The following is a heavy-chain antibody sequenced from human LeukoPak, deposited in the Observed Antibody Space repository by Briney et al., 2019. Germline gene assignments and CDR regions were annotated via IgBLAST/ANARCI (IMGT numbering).Heavy chain of an antibody. D-gene: IGHD4-11*01. J-gene: IGHJ4*02. Sequence: GGSLRLSCAASGFTFSSYSMNWVRQAPGKGVEWVSYISSSSSTIYYADSVKGRFTISRDNAKNSLNLQMNSLRAEDTAVYYCTSFSYDYTTDPDYWGQGTLVTVSS. CDR2: ISSSSSTI. CDR1: GFTFSSYS. V-gene: IGHV3-48*01. CDR3: TSFSYDYTTDPDY.